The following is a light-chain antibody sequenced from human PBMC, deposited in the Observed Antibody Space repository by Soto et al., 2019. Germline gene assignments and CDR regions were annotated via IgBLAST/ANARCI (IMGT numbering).Light chain of an antibody. Sequence: EIRMTQSPATLSLSPGDNATLSCRASQSVSSHVVWYQQKHGQAPRRLLSDSAARAPGIPSRVSGSGSGTEFTLTISRLQDDDFAVYYCQQFGDWPSFGLGTKVEI. CDR3: QQFGDWPS. CDR2: DSA. J-gene: IGKJ1*01. V-gene: IGKV3D-15*01. CDR1: QSVSSH.